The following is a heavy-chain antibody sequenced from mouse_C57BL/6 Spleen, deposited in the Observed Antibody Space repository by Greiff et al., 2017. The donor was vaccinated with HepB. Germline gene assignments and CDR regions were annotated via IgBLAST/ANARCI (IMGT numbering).Heavy chain of an antibody. CDR1: GYSITSGYY. J-gene: IGHJ4*01. D-gene: IGHD3-1*01. CDR3: ASNTAEAMDY. CDR2: ISYDGSN. Sequence: ESGPGLVKPSQSLSLTCSVTGYSITSGYYWNWIRQFPGNTLEWMGYISYDGSNNYNPSLKNRISITRDTSKNQFFLKLNSVTTEDTATYYCASNTAEAMDYWGQGTSVTVSS. V-gene: IGHV3-6*01.